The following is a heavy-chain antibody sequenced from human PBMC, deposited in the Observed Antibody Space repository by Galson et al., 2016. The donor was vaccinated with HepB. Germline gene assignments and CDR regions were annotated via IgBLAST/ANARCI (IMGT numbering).Heavy chain of an antibody. CDR2: INAGNGVT. D-gene: IGHD6-19*01. Sequence: SVKVSCKASGYSFTNNVIHWVRQAPGQRLEWMGWINAGNGVTKYSQKFQGRVTITRDTSASTAYMELSSLRSEDTAVYYCARSAGQSAFDYWGQGSLVTVS. V-gene: IGHV1-3*01. J-gene: IGHJ4*02. CDR3: ARSAGQSAFDY. CDR1: GYSFTNNV.